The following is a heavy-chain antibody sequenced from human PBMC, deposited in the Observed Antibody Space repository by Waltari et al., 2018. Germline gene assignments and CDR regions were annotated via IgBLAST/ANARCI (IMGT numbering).Heavy chain of an antibody. D-gene: IGHD6-13*01. J-gene: IGHJ3*01. CDR1: GGSITSNRHY. V-gene: IGHV4-39*01. CDR2: ISYSGAT. CDR3: ATYVGASVGTAAFDV. Sequence: QLHLQESGPGLVKPSETLSLTCSVSGGSITSNRHYWGWIRQPPGKGLGWTGTISYSGATYNSPSHKSRVTISVDTSKNQFSLKLSSATAADTAVYYCATYVGASVGTAAFDVWGQGTMVTVSS.